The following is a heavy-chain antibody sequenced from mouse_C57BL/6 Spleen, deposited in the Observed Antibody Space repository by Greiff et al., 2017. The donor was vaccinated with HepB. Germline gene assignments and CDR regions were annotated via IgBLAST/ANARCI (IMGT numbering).Heavy chain of an antibody. V-gene: IGHV1-76*01. CDR3: ARYGYDGPWFAY. CDR1: GYTFTDYY. J-gene: IGHJ3*01. CDR2: IYPGSGNT. D-gene: IGHD2-2*01. Sequence: QVQLQQSGAELVRPGASVKLSCKASGYTFTDYYINWVKQRPGQGLEWIARIYPGSGNTYYNEKFKGKATLTAEKSSSTAYMQLSSLTSEDSAVYVCARYGYDGPWFAYWGQGTLVTVSA.